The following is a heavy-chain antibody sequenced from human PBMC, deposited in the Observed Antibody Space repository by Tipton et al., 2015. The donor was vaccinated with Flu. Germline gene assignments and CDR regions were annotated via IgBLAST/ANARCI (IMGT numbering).Heavy chain of an antibody. CDR3: ATLQAPPGPPS. D-gene: IGHD6-13*01. CDR1: GGSFSNYY. J-gene: IGHJ5*02. Sequence: TLSLTCTVSGGSFSNYYWNWIRQPPGKGLEWIGYIFYTGDTSYNPSLKSRVTISTETSKNQFSLKLTSVTAADTAVYCCATLQAPPGPPSWGQGTLVTVSS. V-gene: IGHV4-59*12. CDR2: IFYTGDT.